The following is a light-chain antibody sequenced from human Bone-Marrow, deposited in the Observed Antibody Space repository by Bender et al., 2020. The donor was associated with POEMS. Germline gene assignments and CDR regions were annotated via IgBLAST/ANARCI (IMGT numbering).Light chain of an antibody. J-gene: IGLJ2*01. CDR2: DVN. V-gene: IGLV2-14*03. CDR3: TSYTGRIVVD. Sequence: QSALTQSASVSGSPGQSITISCAGIKSDAGGNKYVSWYQQHPGKAPKLIIYDVNRRPSGVSDRFSGSLFGNMASLTISGLQAEDEADYFCTSYTGRIVVDFGGGTKLTVL. CDR1: KSDAGGNKY.